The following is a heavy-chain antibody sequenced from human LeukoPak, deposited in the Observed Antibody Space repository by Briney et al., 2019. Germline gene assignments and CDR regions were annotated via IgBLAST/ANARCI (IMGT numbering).Heavy chain of an antibody. CDR1: GFTFRSYG. CDR3: AKEPWRIAVAGTPTGYYYGMDV. V-gene: IGHV3-23*01. D-gene: IGHD6-19*01. CDR2: ISGSGGST. J-gene: IGHJ6*02. Sequence: GGSLRLSCAASGFTFRSYGMSWVRQAPGKGLEWVSAISGSGGSTYYADSVKGRFTISRDNSKNTLYLQMNSLRAEDTAVYYCAKEPWRIAVAGTPTGYYYGMDVWDQGTTVTVSS.